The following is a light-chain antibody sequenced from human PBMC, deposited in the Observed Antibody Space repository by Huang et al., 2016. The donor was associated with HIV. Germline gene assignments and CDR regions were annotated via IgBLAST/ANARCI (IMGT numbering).Light chain of an antibody. CDR3: QQYGSSPGT. CDR2: GAS. Sequence: EIVLTQSPGTLSLSPGERATLSCRASQSVNSGYLAWYQQNPGQAPRLLIYGASRRATGIPGRFSGSGSGTDFTLTISRLQPEDFAVYFCQQYGSSPGTFGQGTKVEMK. CDR1: QSVNSGY. J-gene: IGKJ1*01. V-gene: IGKV3-20*01.